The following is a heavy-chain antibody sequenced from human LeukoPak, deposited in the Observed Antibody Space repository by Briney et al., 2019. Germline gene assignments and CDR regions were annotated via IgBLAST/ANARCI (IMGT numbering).Heavy chain of an antibody. CDR1: GFTFSTYS. CDR3: AREGIQQDFDY. Sequence: GGSLRLSCAASGFTFSTYSMNWVRQAPGKGLEWVSSIGSSSTSIYYANSVKGRFTISRDNAENSLYLQMHNLRAEDTAVYYCAREGIQQDFDYWGQGTLVTVSS. J-gene: IGHJ4*02. V-gene: IGHV3-21*01. D-gene: IGHD2-2*01. CDR2: IGSSSTSI.